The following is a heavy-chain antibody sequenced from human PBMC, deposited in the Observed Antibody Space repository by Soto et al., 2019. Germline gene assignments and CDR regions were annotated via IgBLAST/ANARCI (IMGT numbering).Heavy chain of an antibody. CDR2: IFYIGGT. V-gene: IGHV4-59*08. D-gene: IGHD4-4*01. Sequence: ETLSLTGTVSGGSISSFYWSCIRQPPGKGLEWIGYIFYIGGTNYNPSLKSRVTISVDTSKNQFSLKLSSVTAADTAVYYCARHSSTVANFDYWGQGTLVTVSS. CDR1: GGSISSFY. CDR3: ARHSSTVANFDY. J-gene: IGHJ4*02.